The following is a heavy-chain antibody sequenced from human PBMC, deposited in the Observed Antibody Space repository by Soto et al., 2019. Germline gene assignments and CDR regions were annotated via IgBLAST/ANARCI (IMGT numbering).Heavy chain of an antibody. V-gene: IGHV1-3*01. CDR3: ARKAYYYDSSGYPPLDP. D-gene: IGHD3-22*01. J-gene: IGHJ5*02. Sequence: GASVKVSCKASGYTFTSYPMHWVRQAPGQRPEWMGWINAGNGNTKYSQKFQGRVTMTRNTSISTAYMELSSLRSEDTAVYYCARKAYYYDSSGYPPLDPWGQGTLVTVSS. CDR2: INAGNGNT. CDR1: GYTFTSYP.